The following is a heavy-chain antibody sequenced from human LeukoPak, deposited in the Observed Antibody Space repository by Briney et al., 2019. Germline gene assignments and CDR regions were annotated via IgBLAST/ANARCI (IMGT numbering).Heavy chain of an antibody. CDR2: IYYSGTT. CDR3: ARHERDASLDHALDI. Sequence: KPSETLSLTCTVSGGSISSYYWSWIRQAPGKGLEWIGYIYYSGTTSYNPSLKNRITILVDTSKNQFSLKLSSVTAADTAVYYCARHERDASLDHALDIWGQGTMVTVSS. V-gene: IGHV4-59*08. CDR1: GGSISSYY. J-gene: IGHJ3*02. D-gene: IGHD5-24*01.